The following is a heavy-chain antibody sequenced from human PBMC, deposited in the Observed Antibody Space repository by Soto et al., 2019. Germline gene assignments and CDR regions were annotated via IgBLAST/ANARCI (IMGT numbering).Heavy chain of an antibody. CDR2: ISSSTSYI. CDR3: AREEPMVRGVMDYYYVIDV. V-gene: IGHV3-21*01. CDR1: GFTFGGYS. Sequence: GGSLRLSCAASGFTFGGYSMNWVRQAPGKGLEWFSSISSSTSYINYADSVKGRFTISRDNAKNSLYLQMNSLRTEDTAVYYCAREEPMVRGVMDYYYVIDVWGQGTTVTVSS. J-gene: IGHJ6*02. D-gene: IGHD3-10*01.